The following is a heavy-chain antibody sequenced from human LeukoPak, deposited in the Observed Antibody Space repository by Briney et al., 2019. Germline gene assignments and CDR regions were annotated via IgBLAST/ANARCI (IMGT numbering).Heavy chain of an antibody. CDR2: ISGSGGST. V-gene: IGHV3-23*01. D-gene: IGHD1-26*01. Sequence: GGSLRLSCAASGFTFSSYAMSWVRQAPGKGLEWVSVISGSGGSTYYADSVKGRFTMSRDNSKNTLYLQMNSLRAEDTAMYYCAAGTWSFDYWGQGTLVTVSS. CDR1: GFTFSSYA. J-gene: IGHJ4*02. CDR3: AAGTWSFDY.